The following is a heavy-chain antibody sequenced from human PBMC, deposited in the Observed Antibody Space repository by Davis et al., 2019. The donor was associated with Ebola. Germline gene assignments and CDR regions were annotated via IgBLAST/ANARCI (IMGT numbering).Heavy chain of an antibody. D-gene: IGHD3-10*01. J-gene: IGHJ4*02. CDR1: GFTFSSYG. V-gene: IGHV3-30*18. CDR2: ISYDGSNK. Sequence: GESLKISCAASGFTFSSYGMHWVRQAPGKGLEWVAVISYDGSNKYYADSVKGRFTISRDNSKNTLYLQMNSLRAEDTAVYYCAKASLRGSDYWGQETLVTVSS. CDR3: AKASLRGSDY.